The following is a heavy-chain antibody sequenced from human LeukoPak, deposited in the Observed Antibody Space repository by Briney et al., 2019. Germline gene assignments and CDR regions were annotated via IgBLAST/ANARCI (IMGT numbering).Heavy chain of an antibody. CDR1: GFTFSGSA. CDR3: TRHDDFWSGLFDP. V-gene: IGHV3-73*01. D-gene: IGHD3-3*01. CDR2: IRSKANSYAT. J-gene: IGHJ5*02. Sequence: GGSLRLSCAASGFTFSGSAMHWVRQASGKGLECVGRIRSKANSYATAYAASVKGRFTISRDDSKNTAYLQMNSLKTEDTAVYYCTRHDDFWSGLFDPWGQGTLVTVSS.